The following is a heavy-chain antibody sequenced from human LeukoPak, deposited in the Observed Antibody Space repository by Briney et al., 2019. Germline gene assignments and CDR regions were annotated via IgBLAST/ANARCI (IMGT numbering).Heavy chain of an antibody. CDR1: GGSISSSNW. CDR2: IYHSGSI. CDR3: ARDGDSSGPDAFDI. D-gene: IGHD3-22*01. V-gene: IGHV4-4*02. J-gene: IGHJ3*02. Sequence: SETLSLTCAVSGGSISSSNWWSWVRQPPGKGLEWIGEIYHSGSINYNPSLKSRVTISVDKSKNQFSLKLSSVTAADTAVYYCARDGDSSGPDAFDIWGQGTMVTVSS.